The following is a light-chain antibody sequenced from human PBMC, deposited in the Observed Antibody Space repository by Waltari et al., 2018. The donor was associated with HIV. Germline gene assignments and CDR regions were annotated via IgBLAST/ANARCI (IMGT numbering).Light chain of an antibody. Sequence: QSALTQPPSASGSPGQSVTISCTGTSSDVGGYNYVSWYQQHQGKAPKLMISEVSKRPSGVPDRFSGSKSGNTASLTVSGLQAEDEADYYCSSYAGSNNYVVFGGGTKLTVL. CDR2: EVS. CDR3: SSYAGSNNYVV. J-gene: IGLJ2*01. V-gene: IGLV2-8*01. CDR1: SSDVGGYNY.